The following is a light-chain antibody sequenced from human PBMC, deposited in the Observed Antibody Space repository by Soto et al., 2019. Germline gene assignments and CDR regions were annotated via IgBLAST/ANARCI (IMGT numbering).Light chain of an antibody. V-gene: IGKV3-20*01. Sequence: EIALTQSPATLSLSPGERATLSCRARPSVPNYVAWYQQKPGQAPRLLIYGVSSRATGIPDRFSGSGSGTDFTLTISRLEPEDFAVYYCQQYGSSPRTFGQGTKV. CDR2: GVS. CDR1: PSVPNY. J-gene: IGKJ1*01. CDR3: QQYGSSPRT.